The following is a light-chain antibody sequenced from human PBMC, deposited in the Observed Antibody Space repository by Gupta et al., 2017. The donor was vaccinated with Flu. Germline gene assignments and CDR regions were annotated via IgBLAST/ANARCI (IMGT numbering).Light chain of an antibody. J-gene: IGKJ1*01. Sequence: EIVMTQSPATLSVSPGERATLSCRASQSVSSNLAWHQQKPGQAPRLLIYGASTRANGFPARFSGSGSGTEFTLTISSLQSEDFAVYYCQHENNCPWTFGQGTKVEIK. CDR2: GAS. V-gene: IGKV3-15*01. CDR1: QSVSSN. CDR3: QHENNCPWT.